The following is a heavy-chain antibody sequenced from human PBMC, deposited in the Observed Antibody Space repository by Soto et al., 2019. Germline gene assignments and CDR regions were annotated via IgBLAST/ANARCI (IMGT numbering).Heavy chain of an antibody. J-gene: IGHJ5*02. CDR1: GGSIITGGSISSSRYY. D-gene: IGHD3-10*01. CDR2: IYYTGST. CDR3: ARLQRIRGNIVTPYGQRGCWFDP. V-gene: IGHV4-39*01. Sequence: PSETLSLTCTVSGGSIITGGSISSSRYYWGWIRQPPGKGLEWIGDIYYTGSTSYNPSLSSRVTTAVDTSKNQFSLKLRSVTAADTAVYFCARLQRIRGNIVTPYGQRGCWFDPWGQGILVTVSS.